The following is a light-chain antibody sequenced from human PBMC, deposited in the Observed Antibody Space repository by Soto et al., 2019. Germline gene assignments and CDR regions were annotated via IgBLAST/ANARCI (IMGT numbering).Light chain of an antibody. CDR2: GAS. V-gene: IGKV3-20*01. Sequence: EIVLTQSPGTLSLSPGERATLSCRASQSVSSSYLAWYQQKPGQAPRLLIYGASSRATGIPARFSCRGSGTDFTLTISRLEPEDFAVYYCQQYGSSLWTFGQGTKVEIK. CDR3: QQYGSSLWT. J-gene: IGKJ1*01. CDR1: QSVSSSY.